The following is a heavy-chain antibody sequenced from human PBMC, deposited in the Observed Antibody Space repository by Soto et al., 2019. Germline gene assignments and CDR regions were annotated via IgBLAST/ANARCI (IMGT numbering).Heavy chain of an antibody. V-gene: IGHV4-30-4*01. CDR3: ASSSLAGMDV. J-gene: IGHJ6*02. CDR1: GGSISSGYYY. Sequence: PSETLSLTCSVSGGSISSGYYYWSWIRQPPGKGLEWIGNIYYSGNTYYNPSLKSRLIISIDTSKNQFYLEVGSVTAADTAVYYCASSSLAGMDVWGQGTPVTVSS. CDR2: IYYSGNT.